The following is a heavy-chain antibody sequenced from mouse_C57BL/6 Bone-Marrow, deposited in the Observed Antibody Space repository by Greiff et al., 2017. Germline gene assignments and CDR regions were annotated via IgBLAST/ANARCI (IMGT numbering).Heavy chain of an antibody. V-gene: IGHV5-15*01. CDR2: FSNLSYSI. CDR1: GFTFSDYG. J-gene: IGHJ1*03. Sequence: EAKLVESGGGLVQPGGSLKLSCAASGFTFSDYGMAWVRQAPRKGPGWVAFFSNLSYSIYYADTVTGRFTISRENSKYILYLEMSSLRSEDTAMDYCSRRGYYWYLDVWGTGTTVTVSS. CDR3: SRRGYYWYLDV. D-gene: IGHD2-2*01.